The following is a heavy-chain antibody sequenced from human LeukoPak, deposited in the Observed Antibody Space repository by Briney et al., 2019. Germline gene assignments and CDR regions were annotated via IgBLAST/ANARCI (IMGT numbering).Heavy chain of an antibody. CDR1: GGTFSSYA. D-gene: IGHD1-14*01. CDR2: IIPIFGTA. V-gene: IGHV1-69*13. Sequence: ASVKVSCKASGGTFSSYAISWVRQAPGQGLEWMGGIIPIFGTANYAQKFQGRVTITADESTSTAYMELSSLRSDDTAVYYCAREETHHVYYGMDVWGQGTMVTVSS. CDR3: AREETHHVYYGMDV. J-gene: IGHJ6*02.